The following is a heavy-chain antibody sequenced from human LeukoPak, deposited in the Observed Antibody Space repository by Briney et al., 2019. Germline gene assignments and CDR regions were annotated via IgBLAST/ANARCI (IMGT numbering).Heavy chain of an antibody. CDR1: GFTFNNAW. J-gene: IGHJ3*02. Sequence: GGSLRLSCAASGFTFNNAWMSWVRQAPGKGLEWVGRIKSKTDGGTTDYAAPVKGRFTISRDDSKNTLYLQMNSLKIEDTAVYYCATDPGEWEPIWGQGTMVTVSS. D-gene: IGHD1-26*01. CDR2: IKSKTDGGTT. CDR3: ATDPGEWEPI. V-gene: IGHV3-15*01.